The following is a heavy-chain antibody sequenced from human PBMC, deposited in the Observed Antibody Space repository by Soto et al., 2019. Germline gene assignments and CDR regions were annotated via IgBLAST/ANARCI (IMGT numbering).Heavy chain of an antibody. D-gene: IGHD1-20*01. CDR3: LITTSAFGM. V-gene: IGHV3-7*01. Sequence: EVQLVESGGGLVQPGGSLRLSCAASGFTLSVYWMNWVRQAPGKGLEWVANIKQDGSEGNYVDSVKGRFTISRDNAKNSRYLEMNGLGAADTAVYDGLITTSAFGMCGQGTLVTVSS. CDR2: IKQDGSEG. CDR1: GFTLSVYW. J-gene: IGHJ3*02.